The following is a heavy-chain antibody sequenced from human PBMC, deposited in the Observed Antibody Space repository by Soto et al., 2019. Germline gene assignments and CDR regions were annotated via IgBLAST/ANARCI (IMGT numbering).Heavy chain of an antibody. CDR2: IWYDGSNK. V-gene: IGHV3-33*01. CDR3: ARGQQPGRYYYYGMDV. J-gene: IGHJ6*02. Sequence: PGGSLRLSCAASGFTFSSYGMHWVRQAPGKGLEWVAVIWYDGSNKYYADSVKGRFTISRDNSKNTLYLQMNSLRAEDTAVYYCARGQQPGRYYYYGMDVWGQGTTVTVSS. CDR1: GFTFSSYG. D-gene: IGHD6-13*01.